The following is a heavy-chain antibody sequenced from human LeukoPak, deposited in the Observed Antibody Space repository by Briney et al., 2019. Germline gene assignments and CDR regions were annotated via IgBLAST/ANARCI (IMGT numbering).Heavy chain of an antibody. Sequence: SETLSLTCSVSGGSISSGSHYWGWIRQPPGKGLEWIGRLYYRGRTYYRTSLKSPVTISVDTSKNQLSLKMTSVTAADTAVYYCASKPLTSSIAAVDHWGQGTLVTVSS. CDR1: GGSISSGSHY. CDR3: ASKPLTSSIAAVDH. V-gene: IGHV4-39*01. CDR2: LYYRGRT. D-gene: IGHD6-13*01. J-gene: IGHJ4*02.